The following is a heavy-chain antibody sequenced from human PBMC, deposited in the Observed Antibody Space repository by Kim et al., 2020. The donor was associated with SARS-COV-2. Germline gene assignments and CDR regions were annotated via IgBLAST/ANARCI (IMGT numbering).Heavy chain of an antibody. D-gene: IGHD3-9*01. Sequence: GGSLRLSCAASGFTFSSYSMNWVRQAPGKGLEWVSSISSSSSYIYYADSVKGRFTISRDNAKNSLYLQMNSLRAEDTAVYYCARDGYDILTGYYPSVDYWGQGTLVTVSS. V-gene: IGHV3-21*01. CDR2: ISSSSSYI. J-gene: IGHJ4*02. CDR1: GFTFSSYS. CDR3: ARDGYDILTGYYPSVDY.